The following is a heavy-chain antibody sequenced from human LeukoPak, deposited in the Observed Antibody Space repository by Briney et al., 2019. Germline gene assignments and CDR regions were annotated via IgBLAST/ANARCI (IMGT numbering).Heavy chain of an antibody. CDR2: ISYDGSNI. V-gene: IGHV3-30*18. CDR3: AKLTGKGARYFDY. Sequence: GGSLRLSCAASGFTFSSYGMHWVRQAPGKGLEWVAVISYDGSNIYYADSVKGRFTISRDNSKNTLYLQMNSLRAEDTAVYYCAKLTGKGARYFDYWGQGTLVTVSS. D-gene: IGHD1-20*01. CDR1: GFTFSSYG. J-gene: IGHJ4*02.